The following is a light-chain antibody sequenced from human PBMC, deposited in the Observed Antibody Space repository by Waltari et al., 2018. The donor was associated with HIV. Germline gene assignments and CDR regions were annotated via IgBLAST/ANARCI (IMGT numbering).Light chain of an antibody. J-gene: IGKJ4*01. V-gene: IGKV1-9*01. CDR1: QAISTF. Sequence: DIQLTQSQPFLSASVGDRVTITCRASQAISTFLAWYQQKPGEAPKLLMFAASTLQSGVPSPFSGRGSATEFTLTISSLQPEDFATYYCQQLNRYPPAFGGGTKVEIK. CDR3: QQLNRYPPA. CDR2: AAS.